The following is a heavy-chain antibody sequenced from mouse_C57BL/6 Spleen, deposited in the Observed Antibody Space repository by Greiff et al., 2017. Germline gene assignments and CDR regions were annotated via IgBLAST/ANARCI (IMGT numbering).Heavy chain of an antibody. CDR1: GYTFNSYW. V-gene: IGHV1-74*01. CDR3: AMSYDGSYGAWFAY. J-gene: IGHJ3*01. D-gene: IGHD2-3*01. Sequence: QVQLKQPGAELVKPGASVKVSCTASGYTFNSYWIHWVKQRPGQGLEWIGRIHPSDSDTNYNQKFKGKATLTVDKSSSTAYMQRISLTSEDSAVYYCAMSYDGSYGAWFAYWGQGTLVTVSA. CDR2: IHPSDSDT.